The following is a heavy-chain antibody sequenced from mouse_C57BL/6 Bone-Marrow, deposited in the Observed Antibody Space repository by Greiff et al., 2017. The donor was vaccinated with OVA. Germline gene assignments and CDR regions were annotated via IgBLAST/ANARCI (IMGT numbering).Heavy chain of an antibody. D-gene: IGHD2-10*02. CDR2: INPSNGGT. CDR1: GYTFTGYW. CDR3: SRYRYGNYGDY. Sequence: VQLQESGAELMKPGASVKLSCKAAGYTFTGYWIEWVKQRPGRGLEWIGNINPSNGGTNYNEKFKSKATLTVDKSSSTAYMQLSSLTSEDSAVYYCSRYRYGNYGDYWGQGTTLTVSS. J-gene: IGHJ2*01. V-gene: IGHV1-53*01.